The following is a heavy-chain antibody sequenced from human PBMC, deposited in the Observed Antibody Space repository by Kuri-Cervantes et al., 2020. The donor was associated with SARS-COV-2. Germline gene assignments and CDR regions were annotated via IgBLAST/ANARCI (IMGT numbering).Heavy chain of an antibody. CDR2: VSDDGATT. V-gene: IGHV3-23*01. D-gene: IGHD1-26*01. CDR1: GFNFDNYA. CDR3: AKTDVGWGANFDY. Sequence: GESLKISCAASGFNFDNYAMYWVRQAPGKGLEWVSGVSDDGATTYYADSVKGRFTISRENSKNTLYLQMNSLRAEDTAVYFCAKTDVGWGANFDYWSQGTLVTVSS. J-gene: IGHJ4*02.